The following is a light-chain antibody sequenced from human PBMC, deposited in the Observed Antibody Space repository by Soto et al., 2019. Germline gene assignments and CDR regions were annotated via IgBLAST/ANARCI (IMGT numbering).Light chain of an antibody. J-gene: IGLJ1*01. Sequence: QSALTQPASVSGSPGQSITISGTGTSIDIGSYNYVSWYQQHPGQAPKLMIYDVTNRPSGVSNRFSGSKSGNTASLTISGLQAEAEADYYCSSPRSSSFYVFGTGTKLTVL. V-gene: IGLV2-14*03. CDR2: DVT. CDR1: SIDIGSYNY. CDR3: SSPRSSSFYV.